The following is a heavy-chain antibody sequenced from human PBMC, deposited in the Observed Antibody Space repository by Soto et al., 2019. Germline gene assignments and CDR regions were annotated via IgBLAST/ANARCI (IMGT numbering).Heavy chain of an antibody. CDR1: GCSVSRDSNF. CDR3: ARGYSHYAH. V-gene: IGHV4-61*01. Sequence: PSETLSLPCPVSGCSVSRDSNFWSWIRQPPGKGLEWIGYIYYSGPSRYNPSLESRVTISIDSSKNQVSLTLTSVTAADTAVYYCARGYSHYAHWGRGTLVTVSS. D-gene: IGHD4-4*01. J-gene: IGHJ4*02. CDR2: IYYSGPS.